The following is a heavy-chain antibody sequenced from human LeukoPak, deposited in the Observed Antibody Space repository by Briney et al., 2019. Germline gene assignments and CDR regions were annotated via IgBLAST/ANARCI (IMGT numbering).Heavy chain of an antibody. J-gene: IGHJ5*02. CDR2: INPNSGGT. CDR3: ARDPRIAVAGNWFDP. V-gene: IGHV1-2*02. CDR1: GYTFTDYY. D-gene: IGHD6-19*01. Sequence: EASVKVSCKASGYTFTDYYMHWVRQAPGQGLEWMGWINPNSGGTNYAQKFQGRVTMTRDTSISTVYMEMSRLRSDDTAVYYCARDPRIAVAGNWFDPWGQGTLVTVSS.